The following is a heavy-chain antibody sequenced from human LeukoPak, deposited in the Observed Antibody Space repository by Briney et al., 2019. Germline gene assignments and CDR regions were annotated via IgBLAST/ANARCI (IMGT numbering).Heavy chain of an antibody. CDR1: GFTFSSYG. Sequence: GGSLRLSCAGSGFTFSSYGMSWVRQAPGKGLEWVANINHDGSGKYYVDSVKGRFTISRDNAKYTLYVQMNSLRAEDTAVYYCARDQYSYGFLYNCMYIWGKGTTVTVSS. CDR3: ARDQYSYGFLYNCMYI. V-gene: IGHV3-7*03. CDR2: INHDGSGK. J-gene: IGHJ6*03. D-gene: IGHD5-18*01.